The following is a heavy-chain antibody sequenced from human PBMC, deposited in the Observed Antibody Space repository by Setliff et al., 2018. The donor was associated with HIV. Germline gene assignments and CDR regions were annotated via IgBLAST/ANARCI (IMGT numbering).Heavy chain of an antibody. D-gene: IGHD2-15*01. CDR1: GITFSNAW. CDR3: AKDLNLRLQQPYYFDY. Sequence: GGSLRLSCAASGITFSNAWMSWVRQAPGKGLEWLGLIKTKTDGGTTDYAAPVKGRFTISRDDSKNTLYLQMNSLKTEDTAVYYCAKDLNLRLQQPYYFDYWGQGTLVTVSS. J-gene: IGHJ4*02. CDR2: IKTKTDGGTT. V-gene: IGHV3-15*01.